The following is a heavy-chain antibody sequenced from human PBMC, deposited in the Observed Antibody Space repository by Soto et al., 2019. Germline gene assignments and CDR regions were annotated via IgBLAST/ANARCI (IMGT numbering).Heavy chain of an antibody. Sequence: ASVKVSCKASGYTFTGYYMHWVRQAPGQGLEWMGWINPNSGGTNYAQKFQGRVTMTRDTSISTAYMELSRLRSDDTAVYYCASPGGVAGTYYHYGMDVWGQGATVTSP. CDR3: ASPGGVAGTYYHYGMDV. V-gene: IGHV1-2*02. D-gene: IGHD6-19*01. CDR1: GYTFTGYY. CDR2: INPNSGGT. J-gene: IGHJ6*02.